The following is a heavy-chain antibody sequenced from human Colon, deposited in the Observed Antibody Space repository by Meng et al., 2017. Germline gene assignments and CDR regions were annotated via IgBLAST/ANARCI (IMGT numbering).Heavy chain of an antibody. CDR1: GGSIGSNSYH. Sequence: QLQLQESGPGLVKPSETLSLTCTVSGGSIGSNSYHWGWLRQPPGKGLEWVGTIDYSGTTYSNSSLKSRVPISLDTSRNQFSLKLTSVTAADTAVYYCSRRINTAGGWFDSWGQGTLVTVSS. J-gene: IGHJ5*01. CDR2: IDYSGTT. CDR3: SRRINTAGGWFDS. V-gene: IGHV4-39*01. D-gene: IGHD5-18*01.